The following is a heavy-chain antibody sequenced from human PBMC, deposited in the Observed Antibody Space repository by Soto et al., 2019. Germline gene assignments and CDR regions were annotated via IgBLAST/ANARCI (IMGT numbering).Heavy chain of an antibody. J-gene: IGHJ5*02. CDR3: ARDMHAGFTHYFDP. V-gene: IGHV3-7*01. D-gene: IGHD1-26*01. Sequence: GGSLRLSCVASGFTFNTYWMSWVRQAPGKGLEWVANIKEDGSDKYYVDSVKGRFTICRDNAKNLLYLQMNSLGAGDTAMYYCARDMHAGFTHYFDPWGQGTLVTVSS. CDR2: IKEDGSDK. CDR1: GFTFNTYW.